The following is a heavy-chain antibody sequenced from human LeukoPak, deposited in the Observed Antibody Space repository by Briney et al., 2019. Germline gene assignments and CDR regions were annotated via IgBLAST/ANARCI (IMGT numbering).Heavy chain of an antibody. CDR3: AKKDSASYYFDY. J-gene: IGHJ4*02. CDR1: AFTFSSYA. V-gene: IGHV3-23*01. Sequence: TGGSLRLSCAASAFTFSSYAMSWVRLAPGKGLEWVSGISGSGGSTYYADSVKGQFTISRDNSKNTLYLQMNSLRADDTAVYYCAKKDSASYYFDYWGQGTLVTVSS. D-gene: IGHD1-26*01. CDR2: ISGSGGST.